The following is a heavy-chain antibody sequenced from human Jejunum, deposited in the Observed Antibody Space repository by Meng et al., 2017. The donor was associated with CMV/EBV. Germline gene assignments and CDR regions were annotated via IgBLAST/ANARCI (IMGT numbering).Heavy chain of an antibody. CDR1: GYTFNRDG. V-gene: IGHV1-18*04. D-gene: IGHD1-26*01. J-gene: IGHJ5*01. CDR3: ARDGTGTSWYDS. Sequence: CKTTGYTFNRDGNTGVRQARGQGPEWLGWISPYNGQTNYAQKVQGRVTMTTDTSTSTVYMELRSLTSNDTAVYYCARDGTGTSWYDSWGQGTLVTVSS. CDR2: ISPYNGQT.